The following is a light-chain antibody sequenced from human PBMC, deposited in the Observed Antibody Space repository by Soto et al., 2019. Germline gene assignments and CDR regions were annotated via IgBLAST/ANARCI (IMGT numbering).Light chain of an antibody. CDR1: QDISNY. Sequence: DIQMTQSPSSLSASVGDRVTITCQVSQDISNYLNWYQQKPGKAPKLLIYDASNLETGVPSRFSGSGSGTDFTFTISSLQPEDIATYYCQQYDNLPRFGPGTKVHIK. J-gene: IGKJ3*01. V-gene: IGKV1-33*01. CDR2: DAS. CDR3: QQYDNLPR.